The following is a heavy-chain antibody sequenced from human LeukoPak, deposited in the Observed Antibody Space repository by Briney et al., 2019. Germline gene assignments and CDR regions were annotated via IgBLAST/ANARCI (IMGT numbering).Heavy chain of an antibody. Sequence: SETLSLTCAVYGGSFSGYYWSWIRQPPGKGLEWIGEINHSGSTNYNPSLKSRVTISVDTSKNQFSLKLSSVTAADTAVYYCARGXSSRNRPRLDYWGQGTLVTVSS. V-gene: IGHV4-34*01. CDR2: INHSGST. J-gene: IGHJ4*02. CDR3: ARGXSSRNRPRLDY. D-gene: IGHD1-14*01. CDR1: GGSFSGYY.